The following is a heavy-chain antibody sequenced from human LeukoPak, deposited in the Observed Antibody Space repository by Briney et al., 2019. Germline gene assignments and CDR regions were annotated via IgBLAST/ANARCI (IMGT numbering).Heavy chain of an antibody. CDR2: IYTSGST. CDR1: GGSISSGSYY. Sequence: PSQTLSLTCTVSGGSISSGSYYWSWIRQPAGKGLEWIGRIYTSGSTNYNPSLKSRVTISIDGSKNQFSLKLSSVTAADTAVYYCAREYRKSGDCSFDYWGQGTLVTVSS. V-gene: IGHV4-61*02. J-gene: IGHJ4*02. CDR3: AREYRKSGDCSFDY. D-gene: IGHD2-21*01.